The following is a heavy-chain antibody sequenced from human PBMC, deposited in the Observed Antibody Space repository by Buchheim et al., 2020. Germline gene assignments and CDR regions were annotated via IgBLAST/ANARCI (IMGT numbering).Heavy chain of an antibody. J-gene: IGHJ4*02. CDR2: ISTSSSYV. V-gene: IGHV3-21*01. CDR1: GFTFRNYS. Sequence: EVQLVESGGGLVKPGGSLRLSCAASGFTFRNYSMNWVRQAPGKGLEWVSSISTSSSYVYYADLMKGRFTISRDNAKNSLYLQMNSLRAEDTAVYYCARKSRGLLWFGELSLDYWGQGTL. D-gene: IGHD3-10*01. CDR3: ARKSRGLLWFGELSLDY.